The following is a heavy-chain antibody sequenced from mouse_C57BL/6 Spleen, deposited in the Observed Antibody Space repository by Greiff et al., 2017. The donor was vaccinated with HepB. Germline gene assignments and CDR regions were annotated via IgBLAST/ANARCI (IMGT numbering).Heavy chain of an antibody. CDR3: ARGYYGTQAWFAY. V-gene: IGHV5-16*01. D-gene: IGHD1-1*01. CDR2: INYDGSST. CDR1: GFTFSDYY. J-gene: IGHJ3*01. Sequence: DVQLVESEGGLVQPGSSMKLSCTASGFTFSDYYMAWVRQVPEKGLEWVANINYDGSSTYYLDSLKSRFIISRDNAKNILYLQMSSLKSEDTATYYCARGYYGTQAWFAYWGQGTLVTVSA.